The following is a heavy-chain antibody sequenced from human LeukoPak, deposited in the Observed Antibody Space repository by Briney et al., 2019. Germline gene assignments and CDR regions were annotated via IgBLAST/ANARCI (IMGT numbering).Heavy chain of an antibody. CDR2: INPNSGGT. CDR1: GYTFTGYY. Sequence: ASVKVSCKASGYTFTGYYMHWVRQAPGQGLEWMGWINPNSGGTNYAQKFQGRVTMTRDTSISTAYMELSRLRSDNTAVYYCARGHYGGTSATFDYWGQGTLVTVSS. D-gene: IGHD4-23*01. J-gene: IGHJ4*02. CDR3: ARGHYGGTSATFDY. V-gene: IGHV1-2*02.